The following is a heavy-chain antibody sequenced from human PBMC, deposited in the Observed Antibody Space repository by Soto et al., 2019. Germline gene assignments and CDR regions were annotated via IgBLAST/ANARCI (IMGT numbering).Heavy chain of an antibody. CDR2: INPSGGST. J-gene: IGHJ6*02. CDR1: GYTFTSYC. Sequence: GASVKVSCKASGYTFTSYCMHWVRQAPGQGLEWMGIINPSGGSTSYAQKFQGRVTMTRDTSTSTVYMELSSLRSEDTAVYYCAREEACSGGSCTYYYYGMDVWGQGTTVTVSS. D-gene: IGHD2-15*01. V-gene: IGHV1-46*01. CDR3: AREEACSGGSCTYYYYGMDV.